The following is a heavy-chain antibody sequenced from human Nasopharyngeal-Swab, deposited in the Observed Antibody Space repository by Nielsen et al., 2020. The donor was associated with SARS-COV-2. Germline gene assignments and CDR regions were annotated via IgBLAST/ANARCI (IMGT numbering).Heavy chain of an antibody. CDR2: VYMGSGNT. Sequence: ASVKVSCKASGSLYSNDAIHWVRQAPGQGLEWMGYVYMGSGNTRSSEKFQGRVTFTRDQSETTAYMELTGLTSKDTALFFCARGYTSGWYHDYWGQGTLLTASS. D-gene: IGHD6-13*01. CDR1: GSLYSNDA. CDR3: ARGYTSGWYHDY. J-gene: IGHJ4*02. V-gene: IGHV1-3*04.